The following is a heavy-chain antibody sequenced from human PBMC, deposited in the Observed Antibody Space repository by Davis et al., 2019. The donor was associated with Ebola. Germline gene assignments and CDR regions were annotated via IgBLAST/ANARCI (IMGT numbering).Heavy chain of an antibody. D-gene: IGHD3-3*01. V-gene: IGHV4-34*01. J-gene: IGHJ6*02. CDR1: GGSFSGYY. CDR3: ASLYYDFWSGGYYYYGMDV. CDR2: IYYSGST. Sequence: MPSETLSLTCAVYGGSFSGYYWSWIRQPPGKGLEWIGSIYYSGSTYYNPSLKSRVTISVDTSKNQFSLKLSSVTAADTAVYYCASLYYDFWSGGYYYYGMDVWGQGTTVTVSS.